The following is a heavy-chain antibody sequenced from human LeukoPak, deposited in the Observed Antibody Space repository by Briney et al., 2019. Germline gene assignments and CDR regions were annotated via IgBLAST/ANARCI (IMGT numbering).Heavy chain of an antibody. V-gene: IGHV3-21*01. CDR3: AREPHGGGDYVDAFDI. J-gene: IGHJ3*02. CDR1: GFTFSSYS. D-gene: IGHD4-17*01. Sequence: GGSLRLSCVASGFTFSSYSMNWVRQAPGKGLEWVSSISSRSTDIYHADSVKGRFTISRDNAKNSLYLQMNSLREEDAAMYYCAREPHGGGDYVDAFDIWGQGTMVTVSS. CDR2: ISSRSTDI.